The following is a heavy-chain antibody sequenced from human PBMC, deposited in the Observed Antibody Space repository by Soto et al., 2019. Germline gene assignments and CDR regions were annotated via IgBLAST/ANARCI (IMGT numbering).Heavy chain of an antibody. CDR3: TRAPRGIIVAPDY. CDR2: INAGNGNT. J-gene: IGHJ4*02. D-gene: IGHD6-19*01. CDR1: GYTFTSYG. Sequence: GASVKVSCKASGYTFTSYGISWVRQAPGQGLEWMGWINAGNGNTKYSQKFQGRVTITRDTSASTAYMELSSLTSEDTAVYYCTRAPRGIIVAPDYWGQGTLVTVS. V-gene: IGHV1-18*01.